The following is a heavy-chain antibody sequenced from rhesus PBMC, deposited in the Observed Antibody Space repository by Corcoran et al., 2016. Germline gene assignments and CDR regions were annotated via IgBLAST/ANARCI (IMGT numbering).Heavy chain of an antibody. CDR1: GFTFSSYG. CDR3: AGGEGYSYSLLYYDY. Sequence: EVQVVESGGGLVQPGGSLRLSCAASGFTFSSYGMHWVRQAPGKGLEWVTVIKYDGSKKYYADSWKARFTISKENSKNLLFLQMNNLKLEDTAVYYCAGGEGYSYSLLYYDYWGQGVLVTVSS. J-gene: IGHJ4*01. V-gene: IGHV3-54*02. CDR2: IKYDGSKK. D-gene: IGHD5-12*01.